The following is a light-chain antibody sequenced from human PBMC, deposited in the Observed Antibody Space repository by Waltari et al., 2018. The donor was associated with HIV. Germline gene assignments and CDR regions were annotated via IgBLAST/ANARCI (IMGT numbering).Light chain of an antibody. Sequence: QSALTHPAPVSGSPGQSIPISCTGPSRAVGGYNYCPWYQQHPDKAPKLMIYAVSNRPSGVSNRFSGSKSGNTASLTISGLQAEDEADYYCTSYTSSSTVVFGGGTKLTVL. CDR1: SRAVGGYNY. J-gene: IGLJ2*01. V-gene: IGLV2-14*01. CDR3: TSYTSSSTVV. CDR2: AVS.